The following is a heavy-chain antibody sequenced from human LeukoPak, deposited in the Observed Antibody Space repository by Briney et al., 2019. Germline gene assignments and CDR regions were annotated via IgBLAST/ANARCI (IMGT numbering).Heavy chain of an antibody. D-gene: IGHD6-13*01. V-gene: IGHV4-59*08. CDR1: GGSISSYY. J-gene: IGHJ6*02. CDR2: IYYSGST. CDR3: ARHRGQQPYYYYGMDV. Sequence: SETLSLTCTVSGGSISSYYWSWIRQPPGKGLEWIGYIYYSGSTNYNPSLKSRVTISVDTSKNQFSLKLSSVTAADTAVYYCARHRGQQPYYYYGMDVWGQGTTVTVSS.